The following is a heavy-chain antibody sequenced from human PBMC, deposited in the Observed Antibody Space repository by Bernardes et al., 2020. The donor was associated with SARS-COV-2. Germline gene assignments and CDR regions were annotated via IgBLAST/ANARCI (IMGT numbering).Heavy chain of an antibody. J-gene: IGHJ5*02. V-gene: IGHV3-23*01. CDR3: AREDYELDL. CDR1: GFTFRGSA. D-gene: IGHD4-17*01. CDR2: ISGSGSAT. Sequence: GWSLRASCAASGFTFRGSAMTWVRQAPGQGLAWVSAISGSGSATYYTDSVKGRFTISRDNSKNTLFLQMNSLRAEDTALYFCAREDYELDLWGQGTLVTVSS.